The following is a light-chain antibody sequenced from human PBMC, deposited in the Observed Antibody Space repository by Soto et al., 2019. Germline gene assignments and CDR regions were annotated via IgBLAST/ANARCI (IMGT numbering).Light chain of an antibody. V-gene: IGLV2-8*01. J-gene: IGLJ1*01. CDR3: RSYAGLDTGL. CDR1: SNDIGGYNY. Sequence: QSVLTQPPSASGSPGQSVTISCTGASNDIGGYNYVSWYQHHPGKVPKLMIYEVTRRPSGVPDRFSGSRSGNTASLTISGLQPEDEADYYCRSYAGLDTGLFGTGTKVTVL. CDR2: EVT.